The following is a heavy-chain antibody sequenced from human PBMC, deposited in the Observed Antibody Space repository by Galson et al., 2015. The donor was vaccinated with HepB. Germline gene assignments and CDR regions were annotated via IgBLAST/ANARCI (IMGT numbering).Heavy chain of an antibody. V-gene: IGHV3-23*01. CDR1: GFTFSSYA. J-gene: IGHJ4*02. Sequence: SLRLSSATFGFTFSSYAMSWVRQAPGKGLEWVSGMSGTGGTTFYSDPGKGRFTISRDNSKNTLYLQMNSLRVEDTAVYYCAKVGVVVTTIPYYFDYWGQGTQVTVSS. D-gene: IGHD2-21*02. CDR2: MSGTGGTT. CDR3: AKVGVVVTTIPYYFDY.